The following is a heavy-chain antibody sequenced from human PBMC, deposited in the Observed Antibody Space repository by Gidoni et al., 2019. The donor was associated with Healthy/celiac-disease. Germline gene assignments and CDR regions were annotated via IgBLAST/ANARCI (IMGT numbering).Heavy chain of an antibody. J-gene: IGHJ4*02. CDR3: TREGQQLITGIDY. Sequence: QLQLQESGPGLVKPLETLSLTCPVSGGSISSSSYYWGWIRQPPGKGLEWIGSIYYSGSTYYNPSLKSRVTISVDTSKNQFSLKLSSVTAADTAVYYCTREGQQLITGIDYWGQGTLVTVSS. CDR2: IYYSGST. D-gene: IGHD1-20*01. CDR1: GGSISSSSYY. V-gene: IGHV4-39*07.